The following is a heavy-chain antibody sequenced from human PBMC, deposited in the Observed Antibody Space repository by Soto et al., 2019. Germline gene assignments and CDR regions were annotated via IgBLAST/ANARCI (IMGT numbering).Heavy chain of an antibody. V-gene: IGHV1-18*01. CDR1: GYTFNTYG. Sequence: ASVEVSCRTSGYTFNTYGINWVRLAPGQGLELMGWISAYDGKTTYAEKFQGRVTMTTDTSTSTAYMELRSLRSDDTAIYYCARDPHEFWTSYWFDPWGQGTPVTVS. CDR2: ISAYDGKT. CDR3: ARDPHEFWTSYWFDP. D-gene: IGHD3-3*01. J-gene: IGHJ5*02.